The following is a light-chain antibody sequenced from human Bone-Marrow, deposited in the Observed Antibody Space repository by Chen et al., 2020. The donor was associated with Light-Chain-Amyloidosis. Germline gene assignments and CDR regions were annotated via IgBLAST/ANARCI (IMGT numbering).Light chain of an antibody. J-gene: IGLJ3*02. Sequence: QSALAQPASVSGSPGQSITISCTGTSSDVGTYNLVSWYQQHPGRAPKLMIYDVSNRPSGVSTRFSGSKSGNTASLTISGLQAEDEADYYCSSYTSSSTWVFGGGTKLTVL. V-gene: IGLV2-14*02. CDR1: SSDVGTYNL. CDR2: DVS. CDR3: SSYTSSSTWV.